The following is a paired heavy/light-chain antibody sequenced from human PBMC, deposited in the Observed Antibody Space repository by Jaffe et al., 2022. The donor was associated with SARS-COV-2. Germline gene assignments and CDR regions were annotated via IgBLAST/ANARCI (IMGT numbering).Heavy chain of an antibody. J-gene: IGHJ6*02. CDR3: TTAPITIFGVVPDYYYYGMDV. CDR1: GFTFSNAW. CDR2: IKSKTDGGTT. V-gene: IGHV3-15*01. Sequence: EVQLVESGGGLVKPGGSLRLSCAASGFTFSNAWMSWVRQAPGKGLEWVGRIKSKTDGGTTDYAAPVKGRFTISRDDSKNTLYLQMNSLKTEDTAVYYCTTAPITIFGVVPDYYYYGMDVWGQGTTVTVSS. D-gene: IGHD3-3*01.
Light chain of an antibody. Sequence: QAVVTQEPSLTVSPGGTVTLTCGSSTGAVTSGHYPYWFQQKPGQAPRTLIYDTSNKHSWTPARFSGSLLGGKAALTLSGAQPEDEAEYYCLLSYSGAFFVFGTGTKVTVL. CDR2: DTS. J-gene: IGLJ1*01. CDR1: TGAVTSGHY. CDR3: LLSYSGAFFV. V-gene: IGLV7-46*01.